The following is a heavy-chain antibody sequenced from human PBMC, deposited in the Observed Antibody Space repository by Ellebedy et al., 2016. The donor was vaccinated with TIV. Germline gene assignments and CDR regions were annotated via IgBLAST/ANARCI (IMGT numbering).Heavy chain of an antibody. V-gene: IGHV1-2*02. CDR1: GYTFTDYY. CDR3: ARDFYYDILTDHYRGGDYSYYYGLDV. J-gene: IGHJ6*02. CDR2: IHPNRGGT. Sequence: AASVQVSCKTSGYTFTDYYMHWARQAPGQGIEWMGWIHPNRGGTYYAQNFQDRVTMTREPSIGTAYMELRRLRSDDTTMYFCARDFYYDILTDHYRGGDYSYYYGLDVWGQGTAVTVS. D-gene: IGHD3-9*01.